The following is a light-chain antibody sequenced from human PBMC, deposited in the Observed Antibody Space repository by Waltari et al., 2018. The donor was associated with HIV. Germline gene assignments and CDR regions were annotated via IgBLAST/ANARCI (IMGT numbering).Light chain of an antibody. CDR1: SSDVGRYHY. CDR3: SSYAGSNNYV. CDR2: EVS. V-gene: IGLV2-8*01. Sequence: QSALTQPPSASGSPGQSVTISCTRTSSDVGRYHYVSWYEQHPGKAPKLMIYEVSKRPSGVPDRFSGSKSGNTASLTVSGLQAEDEADYYCSSYAGSNNYVFGTGTKVTVL. J-gene: IGLJ1*01.